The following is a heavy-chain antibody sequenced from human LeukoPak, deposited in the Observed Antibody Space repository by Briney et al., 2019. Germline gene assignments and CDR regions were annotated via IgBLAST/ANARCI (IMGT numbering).Heavy chain of an antibody. D-gene: IGHD6-19*01. CDR1: GFTFNNYA. V-gene: IGHV3-23*01. Sequence: PGGSLRLSCVASGFTFNNYAMNWVRQAPGKGLEWVAAISASGGGTYYADSVRGRFTFSRDNSKNTLYLQMNTLRVEDTALYFCAKSYRAGWYPSHFDHWGQGALVTVSS. J-gene: IGHJ4*02. CDR3: AKSYRAGWYPSHFDH. CDR2: ISASGGGT.